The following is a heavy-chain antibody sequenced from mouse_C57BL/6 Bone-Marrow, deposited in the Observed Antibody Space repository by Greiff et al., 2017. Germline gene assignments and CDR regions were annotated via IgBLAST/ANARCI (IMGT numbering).Heavy chain of an antibody. J-gene: IGHJ1*03. D-gene: IGHD1-1*01. V-gene: IGHV5-4*01. CDR3: ARDGYYGSRDFDV. CDR1: GFTFSSYA. Sequence: EVKLVESGGGLVKPGGSLKLSCAASGFTFSSYAMSWVRQTPEQRLEWVATISDGGSYTYYPDNVKGRFTISRDNAKNNLYLQMSHLKSEDTAMYYCARDGYYGSRDFDVWGTGTTVTVSS. CDR2: ISDGGSYT.